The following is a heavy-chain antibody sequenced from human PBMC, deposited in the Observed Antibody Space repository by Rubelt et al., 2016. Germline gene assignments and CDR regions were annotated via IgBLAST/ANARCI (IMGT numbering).Heavy chain of an antibody. D-gene: IGHD3-3*01. CDR3: ASATTYVLRFLEWLSPMDV. CDR1: GYTFTSYG. Sequence: QVQLVQSGAEVKKPGASVKVSCKASGYTFTSYGISWVRQAPGQGLEWMGWISAYNGNTNYAQKLQGRVTMTTETSTSTACMELRSLRSDDTAVYYCASATTYVLRFLEWLSPMDVWGQGTTVTVSS. V-gene: IGHV1-18*01. CDR2: ISAYNGNT. J-gene: IGHJ6*02.